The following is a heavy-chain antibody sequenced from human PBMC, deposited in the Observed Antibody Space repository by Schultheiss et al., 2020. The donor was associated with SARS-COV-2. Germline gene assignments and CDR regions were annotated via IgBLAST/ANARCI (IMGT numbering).Heavy chain of an antibody. CDR1: GFTFSGSA. CDR2: ISSSSSTI. D-gene: IGHD3-22*01. Sequence: GSLRLSCAASGFTFSGSAMHWIRQAPGKGLEWVSYISSSSSTIYYADSVKGRFTISRDNAKNSLYLQMNSLRAEDTAVYYCASTPSSVAYYYYYYMDVWGKGTTVTVSS. J-gene: IGHJ6*03. V-gene: IGHV3-48*04. CDR3: ASTPSSVAYYYYYYMDV.